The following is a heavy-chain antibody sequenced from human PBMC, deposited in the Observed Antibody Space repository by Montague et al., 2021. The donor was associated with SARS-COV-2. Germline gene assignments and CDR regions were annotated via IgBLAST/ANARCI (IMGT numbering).Heavy chain of an antibody. CDR1: GYTFTSYG. Sequence: SVKVSCKASGYTFTSYGISWVRQVLGQGLEWMGWISAYNGNTTYAQKLQGRVTMTTDTTTSTAYMELRSLRSDDTAVYYCAKDSVGVVVDYYYYYYGMDVWGQVTTVTVSS. D-gene: IGHD2-15*01. CDR2: ISAYNGNT. V-gene: IGHV1-18*01. J-gene: IGHJ6*02. CDR3: AKDSVGVVVDYYYYYYGMDV.